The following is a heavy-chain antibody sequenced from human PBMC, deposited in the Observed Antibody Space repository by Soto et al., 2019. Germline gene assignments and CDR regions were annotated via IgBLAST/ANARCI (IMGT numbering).Heavy chain of an antibody. Sequence: GGSLRLSCAASGFTFSSYGMHWVRQAPGKGLEWVAVIWYDGSNKYYADSVKGRFTISRDNSKNTLYLQMNSLRAEDTAVYYCARDIMQQWLVAFAFDIWGQGTMVTVSS. V-gene: IGHV3-33*01. J-gene: IGHJ3*02. CDR1: GFTFSSYG. D-gene: IGHD6-19*01. CDR2: IWYDGSNK. CDR3: ARDIMQQWLVAFAFDI.